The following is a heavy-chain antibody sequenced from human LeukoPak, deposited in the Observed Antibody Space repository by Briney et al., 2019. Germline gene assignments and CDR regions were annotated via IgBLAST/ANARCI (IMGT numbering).Heavy chain of an antibody. CDR2: VGYDGSNT. Sequence: PGESLRLSCAASGFTFSHFFMNWVRQAPGKGLEWVAFVGYDGSNTYYPDSVKGRFTISRDNSNNTLYLQMNSLRTDDTAVCYCAKHGPWFDPWGQGTLVTVSS. V-gene: IGHV3-30*02. CDR1: GFTFSHFF. J-gene: IGHJ5*02. CDR3: AKHGPWFDP.